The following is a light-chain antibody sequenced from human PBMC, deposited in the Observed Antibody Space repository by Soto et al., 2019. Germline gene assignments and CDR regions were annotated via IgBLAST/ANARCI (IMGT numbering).Light chain of an antibody. CDR1: SSDIGGYNS. Sequence: QSVLTQPASVSGSPGQSIAISCTGTSSDIGGYNSVSWYQQHPGKAPKLVIYNVSNRPSGVSDRFSGSKSGNTASLTISGLQAEDEADYYCSSYTSSSTYVSGTGTKVTVL. CDR2: NVS. CDR3: SSYTSSSTYV. J-gene: IGLJ1*01. V-gene: IGLV2-14*01.